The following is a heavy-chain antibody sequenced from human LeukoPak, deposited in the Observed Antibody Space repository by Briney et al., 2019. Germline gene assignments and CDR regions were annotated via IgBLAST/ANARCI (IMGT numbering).Heavy chain of an antibody. D-gene: IGHD1-1*01. J-gene: IGHJ4*02. V-gene: IGHV1-2*02. Sequence: ASVKVSCKASGYTFSGYYIHWVRQAPGQGLEWMGWINPNNGATNFARKFQGGVTMTRDTSITTTYMELNSLTSDDTAIYYCARYNWNDVVSALDSWGQGTLVTVSS. CDR1: GYTFSGYY. CDR3: ARYNWNDVVSALDS. CDR2: INPNNGAT.